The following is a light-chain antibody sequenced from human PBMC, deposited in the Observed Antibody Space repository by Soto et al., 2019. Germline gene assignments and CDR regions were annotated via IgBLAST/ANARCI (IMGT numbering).Light chain of an antibody. CDR1: QSSSHS. CDR2: GTS. CDR3: QQSYTTLAI. J-gene: IGKJ3*01. V-gene: IGKV1-39*01. Sequence: DIQMTQAPSSLSASVGDRVTITCRASQSSSHSLNWYQQKPEKAPKLLSYGTSSLSSGVPSRFSGSGSETDVTLTVSSLKPEDDETDDCQQSYTTLAIFGDGTSVDIK.